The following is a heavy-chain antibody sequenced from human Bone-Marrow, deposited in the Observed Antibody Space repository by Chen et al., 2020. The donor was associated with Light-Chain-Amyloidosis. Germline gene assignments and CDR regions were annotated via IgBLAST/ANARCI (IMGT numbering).Heavy chain of an antibody. Sequence: EVQLEQAGPEVKKPGESLKISCKGAGYTFPNYWIGWVRQMPGKGLEWMGVIYPDDSDARYSPSFEGPVTISADKSITTAYLQWRSLKASDTAMYYCARRRDGYNFDYWGQGTLVTVSS. V-gene: IGHV5-51*01. D-gene: IGHD5-12*01. CDR2: IYPDDSDA. CDR3: ARRRDGYNFDY. CDR1: GYTFPNYW. J-gene: IGHJ4*02.